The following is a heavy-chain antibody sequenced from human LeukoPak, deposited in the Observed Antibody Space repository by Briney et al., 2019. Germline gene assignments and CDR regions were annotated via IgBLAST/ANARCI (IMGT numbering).Heavy chain of an antibody. J-gene: IGHJ4*02. Sequence: GGSLRLSCAASGFTFRSYAMHWVRQAPGKGLEWVAVISYAGSNKFYADSVKGRFTISRDNSENTLYLQMTGLTSEDTAVYFCTRGYCSSTSCPFGCWGQGTLVTVSS. V-gene: IGHV3-30-3*01. CDR1: GFTFRSYA. CDR2: ISYAGSNK. CDR3: TRGYCSSTSCPFGC. D-gene: IGHD2-2*01.